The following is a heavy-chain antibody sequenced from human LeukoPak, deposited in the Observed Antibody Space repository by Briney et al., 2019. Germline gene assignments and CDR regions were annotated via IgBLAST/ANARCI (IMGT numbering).Heavy chain of an antibody. Sequence: GESLKISCKGSGYSFTSYWISWVRQMPGKGLEWMGRIDPSDSYTNYSPSFQGHVTISAAKSISTAYLQWSSLKASDTAMYYCARQKVAAAGTFDYWGQGTLVTVSS. CDR3: ARQKVAAAGTFDY. CDR1: GYSFTSYW. D-gene: IGHD6-13*01. CDR2: IDPSDSYT. V-gene: IGHV5-10-1*01. J-gene: IGHJ4*02.